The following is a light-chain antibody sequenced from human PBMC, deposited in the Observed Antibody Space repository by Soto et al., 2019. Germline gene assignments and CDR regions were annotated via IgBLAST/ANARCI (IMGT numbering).Light chain of an antibody. CDR3: QQSFSSSWT. CDR1: QSIRSY. Sequence: DIQMTQSPSSLSASVGDRVTITCRASQSIRSYLNWYQQKPGKAPKLLIYATSGLQSGVPSRFSGSGSGTDFTLTISSLQREDFAAYYCQQSFSSSWTFGQGTKVDIK. CDR2: ATS. J-gene: IGKJ1*01. V-gene: IGKV1-39*01.